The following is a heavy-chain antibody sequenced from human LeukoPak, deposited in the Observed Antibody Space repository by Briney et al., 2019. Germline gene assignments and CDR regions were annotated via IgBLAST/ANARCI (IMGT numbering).Heavy chain of an antibody. CDR3: ARLSQTPDYYTLGGYYYLGY. J-gene: IGHJ4*02. D-gene: IGHD3-10*01. CDR2: MNPNTGRT. CDR1: RYTFTSYD. Sequence: ASVKVSCKASRYTFTSYDINWVREAAGHGLEWMGWMNPNTGRTGYAQKFQGRITMTRDTSINTAYMELTNLRSEDTSIYYCARLSQTPDYYTLGGYYYLGYWGQGTPVTVSS. V-gene: IGHV1-8*01.